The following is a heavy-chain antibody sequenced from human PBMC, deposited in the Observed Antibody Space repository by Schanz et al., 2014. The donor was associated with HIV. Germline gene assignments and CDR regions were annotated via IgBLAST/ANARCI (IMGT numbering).Heavy chain of an antibody. CDR1: GFTFSDYP. V-gene: IGHV3-23*04. J-gene: IGHJ6*02. Sequence: EVQLVESGGGLVKPGRSLRLSCTTSGFTFSDYPVSWLRQAPGKGLEWVSSISESGGRTYYADSVNGRFTISRDNSKNTLYLQMNSLRAEDTAVYYCAREREESIAYYYYGMDVWGQGTAVTVSS. CDR2: ISESGGRT. D-gene: IGHD1-26*01. CDR3: AREREESIAYYYYGMDV.